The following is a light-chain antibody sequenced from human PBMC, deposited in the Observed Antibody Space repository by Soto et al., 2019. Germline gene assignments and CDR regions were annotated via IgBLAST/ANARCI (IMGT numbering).Light chain of an antibody. CDR1: SSDVGGYNY. Sequence: QSALTQPASMSGSPGQSIDISCTGTSSDVGGYNYVSWYQHHPGKAPTVMIYDVSNRPSGVSDRFSGSKSGNTASLTISGLQADDEADYYCSSYTSSSTYVFGTGTKLTVL. J-gene: IGLJ1*01. V-gene: IGLV2-14*03. CDR2: DVS. CDR3: SSYTSSSTYV.